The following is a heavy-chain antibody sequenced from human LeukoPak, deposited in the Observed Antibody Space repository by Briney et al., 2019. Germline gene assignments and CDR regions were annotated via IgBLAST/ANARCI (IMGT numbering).Heavy chain of an antibody. V-gene: IGHV1-46*01. J-gene: IGHJ5*02. CDR1: GYTFTSYY. Sequence: GASVKVSCKASGYTFTSYYMHWVRQAPGQGLEWMGIINPSGGSTSYAQKFQGRVTMTRDMSTSTVYMELSSLRSEDTAVYYCARGAFGGSIAARQPRGWFDPWGQGTLVTVSS. CDR3: ARGAFGGSIAARQPRGWFDP. D-gene: IGHD6-6*01. CDR2: INPSGGST.